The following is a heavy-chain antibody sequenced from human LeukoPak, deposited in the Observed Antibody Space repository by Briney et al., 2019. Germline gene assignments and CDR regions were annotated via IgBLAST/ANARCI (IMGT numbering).Heavy chain of an antibody. CDR3: ARSFVLRFLEWHYYYYYGMDV. CDR1: GRSFSGYY. V-gene: IGHV4-34*01. D-gene: IGHD3-3*01. J-gene: IGHJ6*02. Sequence: SETLSLTCAVYGRSFSGYYWSWIRQPPGKGLEWIGEINHSGSTNYNPSLKSRVTISVDTSKNQFSLKLSSVTAADTAVYYCARSFVLRFLEWHYYYYYGMDVWGQGTTVTVSS. CDR2: INHSGST.